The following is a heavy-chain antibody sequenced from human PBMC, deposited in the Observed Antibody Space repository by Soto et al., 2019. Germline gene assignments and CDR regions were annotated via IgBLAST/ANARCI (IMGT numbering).Heavy chain of an antibody. V-gene: IGHV1-24*01. CDR1: GYTLTELS. D-gene: IGHD1-20*01. J-gene: IGHJ5*02. CDR3: ATTRNWNDWFDP. CDR2: FDPEDGET. Sequence: ASVKVSCKVSGYTLTELSMHWVRQAPGKGLEWMGGFDPEDGETIYAQKFQGRVTMTEDTSTDTAYMELSSLRSEDTAVYYCATTRNWNDWFDPWGQGTLVTVSS.